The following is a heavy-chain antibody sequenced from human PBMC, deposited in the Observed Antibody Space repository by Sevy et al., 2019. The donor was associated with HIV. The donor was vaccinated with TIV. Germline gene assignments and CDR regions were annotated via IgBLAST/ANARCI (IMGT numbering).Heavy chain of an antibody. CDR2: ISGSTTHI. CDR3: AADDRLNLNYVAKHFDY. CDR1: GFTFKFFG. V-gene: IGHV3-21*01. D-gene: IGHD1-7*01. Sequence: GGSLRLSCAASGFTFKFFGMNWVRQAPGKGLEWVASISGSTTHIYYAYSVRGRFTISRGNAKNSVYLQMNSLRAEATAVYYFAADDRLNLNYVAKHFDYWVQGTLVTVSS. J-gene: IGHJ4*02.